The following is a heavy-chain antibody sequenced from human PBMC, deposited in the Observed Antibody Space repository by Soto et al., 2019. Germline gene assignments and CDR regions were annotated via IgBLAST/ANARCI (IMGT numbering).Heavy chain of an antibody. CDR2: IYPGDSDT. CDR1: GYSFTSYW. J-gene: IGHJ6*02. V-gene: IGHV5-51*01. CDR3: ARHGIAARRGYYGMDV. Sequence: PGESLKISCKGSGYSFTSYWIGWVRQMPGEGLEWMGIIYPGDSDTRYSPSFQGQVTISADKSISTAYLQWSSLKASDTAMYYCARHGIAARRGYYGMDVWGQGTTVTVSS. D-gene: IGHD6-6*01.